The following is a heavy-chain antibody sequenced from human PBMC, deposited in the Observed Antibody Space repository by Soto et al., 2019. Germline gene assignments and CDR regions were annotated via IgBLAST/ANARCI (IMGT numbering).Heavy chain of an antibody. CDR3: ARPYCGKIGDAPDL. D-gene: IGHD3-10*01. Sequence: PGGSLRLSXVGSGFTFSSYAMSWVRQVPGKGLEWVSSISDAAGSAYYVDSVKGRFTISRDNSKKTLYLQMNSLRAEDSAVYYCARPYCGKIGDAPDLWGPGTMVTVS. J-gene: IGHJ3*01. V-gene: IGHV3-23*01. CDR2: ISDAAGSA. CDR1: GFTFSSYA.